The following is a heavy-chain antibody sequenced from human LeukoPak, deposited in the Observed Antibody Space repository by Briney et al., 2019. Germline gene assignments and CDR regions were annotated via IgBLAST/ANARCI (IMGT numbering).Heavy chain of an antibody. Sequence: ASVKVSCKASGGTFSSYAISWVRQAPGQGLEWMGGIIPIFGTANYAQKFQGRVTITADESTSTAYMELSSLRSEDTAVYYCARDLSPPTYYYDSSGPILGYWGQGTLVTVSS. CDR2: IIPIFGTA. CDR1: GGTFSSYA. D-gene: IGHD3-22*01. CDR3: ARDLSPPTYYYDSSGPILGY. J-gene: IGHJ4*02. V-gene: IGHV1-69*13.